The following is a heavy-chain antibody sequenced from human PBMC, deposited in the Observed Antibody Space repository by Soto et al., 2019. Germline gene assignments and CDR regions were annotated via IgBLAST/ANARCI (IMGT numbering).Heavy chain of an antibody. J-gene: IGHJ5*02. CDR2: INSDGSST. V-gene: IGHV3-74*01. Sequence: EVQLVESGGGLVQPGGSLRLSCAASGFTFSSYWMHWVRQAPGKGLVWVSRINSDGSSTSYADSVKGRFTISRDNAKNTLYLQMNSLRAEDTAVYYCARGGRNWNQGRVSWFDPWGQGTLVTVSS. D-gene: IGHD1-1*01. CDR3: ARGGRNWNQGRVSWFDP. CDR1: GFTFSSYW.